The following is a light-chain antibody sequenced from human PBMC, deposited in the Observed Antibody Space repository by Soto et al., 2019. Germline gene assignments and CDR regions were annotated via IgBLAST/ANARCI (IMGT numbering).Light chain of an antibody. CDR2: AAS. V-gene: IGKV3-20*01. J-gene: IGKJ4*01. CDR1: QSVSSNK. CDR3: QQFGMSPFT. Sequence: EIVLTQSPGTLSLSPGERATLSCRASQSVSSNKLAWYQQKPGQAPRLLIYAASSRATGIPDRFSGSGSGTDFTLTISRLEPEDSAVYYCQQFGMSPFTLGGGTKVDIK.